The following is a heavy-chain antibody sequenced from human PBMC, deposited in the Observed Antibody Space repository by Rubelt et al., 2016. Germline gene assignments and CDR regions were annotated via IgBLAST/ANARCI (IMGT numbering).Heavy chain of an antibody. V-gene: IGHV4-39*01. CDR2: IYYSGSA. Sequence: QLQLQESGPGLVKPSETLSLTCTVSGGSISSSSYYWGWIRQPPGKGLEWIGSIYYSGSAYYNPSLKSRGTISVDTSKNQLSLRLCSWTAADTSVYYCAGQSRIPAAMGFDYWGQGTLVTVSS. J-gene: IGHJ4*02. D-gene: IGHD2-2*01. CDR1: GGSISSSSYY. CDR3: AGQSRIPAAMGFDY.